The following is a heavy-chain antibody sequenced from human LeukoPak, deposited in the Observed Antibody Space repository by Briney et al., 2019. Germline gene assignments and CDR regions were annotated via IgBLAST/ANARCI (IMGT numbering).Heavy chain of an antibody. Sequence: PGGSLRLSCAASGFTFSSYSMNWVRQAPGKGLEWVANIKQDGSEKYYVDSVKGRFTISRDNAKNSLYLQMNSLRAEDTAVYYCARDLSGSPRSAFDIWGQGTMVTVSS. D-gene: IGHD1-26*01. CDR2: IKQDGSEK. CDR1: GFTFSSYS. V-gene: IGHV3-7*01. J-gene: IGHJ3*02. CDR3: ARDLSGSPRSAFDI.